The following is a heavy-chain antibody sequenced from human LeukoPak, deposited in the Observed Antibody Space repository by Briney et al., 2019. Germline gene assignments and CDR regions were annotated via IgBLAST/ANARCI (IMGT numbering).Heavy chain of an antibody. D-gene: IGHD3-10*01. J-gene: IGHJ4*02. V-gene: IGHV1-69*01. Sequence: SVKGSSKASVGTFRTDAISWVRQGPVQRLECRGGIIPIFGTANYAQKFQGRVTITADESTSTAYMELSSLRSEDTAVYYCARELGGSGSYSDDYWGQGTLVTVSS. CDR3: ARELGGSGSYSDDY. CDR2: IIPIFGTA. CDR1: VGTFRTDA.